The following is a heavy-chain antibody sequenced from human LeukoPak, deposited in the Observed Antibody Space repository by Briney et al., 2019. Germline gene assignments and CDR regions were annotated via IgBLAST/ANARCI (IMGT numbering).Heavy chain of an antibody. V-gene: IGHV4-61*01. Sequence: SETLSLTCTVSGGSVSSGSYYWSWIRQPPGKGLEWIGYIYYSGSTNYNPSLKSRVTISVDTSKNQFSLKLSSVTAADTAVYYCARDGPPADYYNSSGLDYWGQGTLVTVSS. D-gene: IGHD3-22*01. CDR2: IYYSGST. CDR3: ARDGPPADYYNSSGLDY. CDR1: GGSVSSGSYY. J-gene: IGHJ4*02.